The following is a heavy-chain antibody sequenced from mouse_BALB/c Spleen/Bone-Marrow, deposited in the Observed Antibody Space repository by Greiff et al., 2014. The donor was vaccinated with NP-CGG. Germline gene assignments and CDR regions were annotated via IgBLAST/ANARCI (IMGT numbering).Heavy chain of an antibody. D-gene: IGHD3-1*01. CDR2: ISTYYGDV. V-gene: IGHV1S137*01. CDR3: ARLTQGFYYFDY. J-gene: IGHJ2*01. CDR1: GETFTDYS. Sequence: QVQLQQAGGEVVRPGGSVKIFCKGFGETFTDYSMHWGEQSHAKSLEGIGVISTYYGDVNYSQKFKGKATMTVDKSSSTAYMEPARLTSEDSAIYYCARLTQGFYYFDYWGQGTTLTVSS.